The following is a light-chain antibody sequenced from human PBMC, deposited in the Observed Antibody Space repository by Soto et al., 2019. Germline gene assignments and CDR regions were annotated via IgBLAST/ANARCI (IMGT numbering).Light chain of an antibody. CDR3: AAWDDSLNGHV. CDR2: SNN. J-gene: IGLJ1*01. V-gene: IGLV1-44*01. CDR1: SSNIGSNT. Sequence: QSVLTQPPSASVTPGQRVTISCSGSSSNIGSNTVNWYQQPPGTAPKLRIYSNNQRPSGVPDRCSGSKSGTSASLAISGLQSEDEADYYCAAWDDSLNGHVFGTGTKVTVL.